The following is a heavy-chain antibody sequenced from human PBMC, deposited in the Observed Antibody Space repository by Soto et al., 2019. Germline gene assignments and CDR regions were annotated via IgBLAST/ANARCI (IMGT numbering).Heavy chain of an antibody. D-gene: IGHD3-10*01. CDR2: IYPGGSDT. CDR1: GYSFTNYW. Sequence: GESLKISCKGSGYSFTNYWIGWVRQMPGKGLEWMGIIYPGGSDTRYSPSFQGQVTISADKSISTAYLQWSSLKASDTAMYYCASSYYGSGRYSQNWNYYYYGMDVWGQGTTVTVSS. J-gene: IGHJ6*02. V-gene: IGHV5-51*01. CDR3: ASSYYGSGRYSQNWNYYYYGMDV.